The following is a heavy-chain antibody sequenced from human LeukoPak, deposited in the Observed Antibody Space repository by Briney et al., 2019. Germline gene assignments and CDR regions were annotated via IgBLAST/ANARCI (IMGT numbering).Heavy chain of an antibody. CDR3: ARRLSGTSPFDL. V-gene: IGHV3-23*01. CDR1: GFTFARYG. J-gene: IGHJ4*02. Sequence: GGSLRLSCAASGFTFARYGMSWVRQAPGKGLEWVSAINGGGVTTYYADSVKGRLTISRDNSKNTLYLQMNSLRVEDAAVYYCARRLSGTSPFDLWGQGTLVTVSS. CDR2: INGGGVTT. D-gene: IGHD6-25*01.